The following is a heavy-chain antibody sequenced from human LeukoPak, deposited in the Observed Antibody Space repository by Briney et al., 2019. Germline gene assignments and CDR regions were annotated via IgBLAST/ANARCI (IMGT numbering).Heavy chain of an antibody. CDR1: GGTFSSYA. CDR2: IIPIFGTA. D-gene: IGHD3-16*02. CDR3: ARSEYDYIWGSYRYTFDY. V-gene: IGHV1-69*13. Sequence: SVKISCKASGGTFSSYAISWVRQAPGQGLEWMGGIIPIFGTANYAQKFQGRVTITADESTSTAYMELSSLRSEDTAVYYCARSEYDYIWGSYRYTFDYWGQGTLVTVSS. J-gene: IGHJ4*02.